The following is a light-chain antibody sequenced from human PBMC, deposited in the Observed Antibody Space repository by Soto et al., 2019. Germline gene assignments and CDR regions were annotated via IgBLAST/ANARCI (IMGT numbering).Light chain of an antibody. CDR2: EAI. CDR3: SSYTTSSALV. CDR1: SSDVGGYDY. V-gene: IGLV2-14*01. Sequence: QSVLTQSASVSGSPGQSITIPCTGTSSDVGGYDYVSWYQQHPGKVPKLIIYEAIKRPSGVSHRFSGSKSGNTASLTISGLQTEDEADYYCSSYTTSSALVFGGGTKVTAL. J-gene: IGLJ2*01.